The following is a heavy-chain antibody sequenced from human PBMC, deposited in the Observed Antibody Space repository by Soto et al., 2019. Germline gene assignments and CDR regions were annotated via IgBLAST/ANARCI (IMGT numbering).Heavy chain of an antibody. Sequence: QVHLVESGGGVVQPGTSLRLSCAASGFSFSDYGMHWVRQAPGKGLEWLTIIWFDASHEYYADSVKGRFTISRDNSNNTLYLQLNSLTADDTAVYFCARDQGRATADGPLGNGLDVWGQGTAATVSS. D-gene: IGHD6-13*01. CDR3: ARDQGRATADGPLGNGLDV. CDR1: GFSFSDYG. V-gene: IGHV3-33*01. J-gene: IGHJ6*02. CDR2: IWFDASHE.